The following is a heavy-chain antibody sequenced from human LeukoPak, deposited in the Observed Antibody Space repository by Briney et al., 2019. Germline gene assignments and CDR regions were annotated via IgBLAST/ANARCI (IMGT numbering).Heavy chain of an antibody. Sequence: GGSLRLSCAASGCTFSSYSMNWVRQAPGKGLEWVSYISSSSSTIYYADSVKGRFTISRDNAKNSLYLQMNSLRAEDTAVYYCARVPREGYYHYWAQGTLATVSS. V-gene: IGHV3-48*01. J-gene: IGHJ4*02. CDR1: GCTFSSYS. CDR3: ARVPREGYYHY. CDR2: ISSSSSTI.